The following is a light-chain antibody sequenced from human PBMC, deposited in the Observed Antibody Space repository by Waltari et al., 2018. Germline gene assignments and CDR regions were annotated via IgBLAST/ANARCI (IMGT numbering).Light chain of an antibody. CDR3: QQTYTLPRT. CDR2: STS. CDR1: QSISNF. J-gene: IGKJ1*01. Sequence: IQMTQSPSSLSAAVGDSFTITCRPSQSISNFLNWYQQKPGKAPQLLISSTSTLQSGVPSRFSGSESGTDFTLTITTLQPEDFATYYCQQTYTLPRTFGQGTKWEI. V-gene: IGKV1-39*01.